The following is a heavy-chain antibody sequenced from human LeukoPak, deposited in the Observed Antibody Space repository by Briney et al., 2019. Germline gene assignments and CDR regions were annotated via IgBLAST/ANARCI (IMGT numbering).Heavy chain of an antibody. CDR1: GFTFSSYA. D-gene: IGHD3-10*01. Sequence: GGSLRLSCAASGFTFSSYAMSWVRQAPGKGLEWVSAISGSGGSTYYADSVKGRFTISRDNSKNTLYLQMNSLRAEDTAVYYCAKSARGRRNVLLWFGESRTLDYWGQGTLVTVSS. CDR3: AKSARGRRNVLLWFGESRTLDY. J-gene: IGHJ4*02. V-gene: IGHV3-23*01. CDR2: ISGSGGST.